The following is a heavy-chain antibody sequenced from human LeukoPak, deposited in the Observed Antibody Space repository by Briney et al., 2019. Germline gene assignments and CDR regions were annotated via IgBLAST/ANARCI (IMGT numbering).Heavy chain of an antibody. CDR3: ARAGMVRGVRDYYYMDV. J-gene: IGHJ6*03. D-gene: IGHD3-10*01. CDR1: GFTFSRYW. CDR2: IKQDGSEK. V-gene: IGHV3-7*01. Sequence: GGSLRLSCVASGFTFSRYWMSWVRQAPGKGLEWVANIKQDGSEKYYVDSVKGRFTISRDNAKNSLYLQMNSLRAEETAVYYCARAGMVRGVRDYYYMDVWGKGTTVTVSS.